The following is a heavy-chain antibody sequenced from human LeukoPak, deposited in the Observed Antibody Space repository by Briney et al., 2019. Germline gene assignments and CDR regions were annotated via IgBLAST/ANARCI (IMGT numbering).Heavy chain of an antibody. CDR1: GGSITSYY. CDR3: AGLPMAVTPHVDY. V-gene: IGHV4-59*01. J-gene: IGHJ4*02. D-gene: IGHD2-21*02. CDR2: MYYSGTT. Sequence: ASETLSLTCTVSGGSITSYYRSWIRQSPGKGLEWIGFMYYSGTTNYNPSLKSRVTISLGMSKNQFSLKLSSVTAADTAVYYCAGLPMAVTPHVDYWGQGTLVTVSS.